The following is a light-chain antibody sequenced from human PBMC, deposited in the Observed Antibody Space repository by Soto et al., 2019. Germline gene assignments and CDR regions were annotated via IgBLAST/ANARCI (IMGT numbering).Light chain of an antibody. J-gene: IGKJ3*01. Sequence: DIQLTQSPSSVSASVGDRVTITCRASQDIGTWLAWYQQKPGKVPKLLIYVASNLQSGVPSRFSGAGSGTDFNLTITSLQAEDFSTYHCQQADSFPFTFGPGSKVDFK. CDR3: QQADSFPFT. CDR2: VAS. CDR1: QDIGTW. V-gene: IGKV1-12*01.